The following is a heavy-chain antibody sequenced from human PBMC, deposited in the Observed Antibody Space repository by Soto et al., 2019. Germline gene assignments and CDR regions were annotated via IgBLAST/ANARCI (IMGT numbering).Heavy chain of an antibody. CDR1: GFTFSSYA. CDR3: ARSDGVAGNWYFDL. D-gene: IGHD2-15*01. CDR2: ISASSYI. Sequence: PGGSLRLSCAASGFTFSSYAMSWVRQAPGKGLEWVSAISASSYIYYAVSVQGRFTISRDNGKKSLYLQMNSLRAEDTAVYYCARSDGVAGNWYFDLWGRGTLVTVSS. V-gene: IGHV3-21*01. J-gene: IGHJ2*01.